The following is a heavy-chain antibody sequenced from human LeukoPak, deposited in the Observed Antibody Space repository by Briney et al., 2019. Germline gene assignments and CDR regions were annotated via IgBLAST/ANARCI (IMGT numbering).Heavy chain of an antibody. CDR1: GGSFSGYY. Sequence: SETLSLTCAVYGGSFSGYYWSWIRQPPGKGLEWIGEINHSGSTNYNPSPKSRVTISVDTSKNQFSLKLSSVTAADTAVYYCASEKQYSSSSRYYYYGMDVWGQGTTVTVSS. CDR2: INHSGST. V-gene: IGHV4-34*01. D-gene: IGHD6-6*01. CDR3: ASEKQYSSSSRYYYYGMDV. J-gene: IGHJ6*02.